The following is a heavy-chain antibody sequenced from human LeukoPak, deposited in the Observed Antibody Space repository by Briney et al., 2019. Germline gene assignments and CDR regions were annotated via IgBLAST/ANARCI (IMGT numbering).Heavy chain of an antibody. J-gene: IGHJ2*01. Sequence: ASVKVSCKASGYTFTSYGISWVRQAPGQGLEWMGWISTYNDNTNYAQKFQGRVTLTTDTSTSTAYMDLRSLRSDDTAVYHCARVTLGSWYFDLWGRGTLVTVSS. D-gene: IGHD2-15*01. V-gene: IGHV1-18*01. CDR3: ARVTLGSWYFDL. CDR1: GYTFTSYG. CDR2: ISTYNDNT.